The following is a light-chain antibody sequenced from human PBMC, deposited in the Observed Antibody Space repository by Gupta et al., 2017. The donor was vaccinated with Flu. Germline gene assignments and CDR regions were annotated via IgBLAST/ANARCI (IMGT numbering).Light chain of an antibody. V-gene: IGKV3-15*01. J-gene: IGKJ2*01. CDR1: QSIRTK. CDR3: QQENNGRPMYT. CDR2: GAS. Sequence: TLFVSAGDRAICSCRASQSIRTKLDWYEKKQGQAPRRLIYGASTRATGSTDRFSGSGVGTEINLTLNNRQSEDFKVYYCQQENNGRPMYTFGQGTKLEIK.